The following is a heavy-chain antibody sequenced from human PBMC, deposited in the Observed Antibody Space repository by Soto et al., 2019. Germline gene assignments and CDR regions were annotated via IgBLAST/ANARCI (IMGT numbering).Heavy chain of an antibody. CDR2: ISGSGRST. J-gene: IGHJ3*02. V-gene: IGHV3-23*01. CDR1: GFTFSSYA. CDR3: AKDIHKAYDILTDYYEGAFDI. D-gene: IGHD3-9*01. Sequence: GGSLRLSCAASGFTFSSYAMSWVRQAPGKGLEWVSAISGSGRSTYYADSVKGRFTISRDNSKNTLYLQMNSLRAEDTAVYYCAKDIHKAYDILTDYYEGAFDIWGQGTMVTVSS.